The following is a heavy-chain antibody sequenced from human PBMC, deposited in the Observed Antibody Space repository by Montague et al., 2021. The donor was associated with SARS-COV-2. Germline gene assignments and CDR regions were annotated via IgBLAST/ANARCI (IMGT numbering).Heavy chain of an antibody. CDR3: ARAIPKPKLLWFGELLYINYFDY. J-gene: IGHJ4*02. CDR1: GGSISSYY. CDR2: IYYSGST. V-gene: IGHV4-59*01. D-gene: IGHD3-10*01. Sequence: SETLSLTCTVSGGSISSYYWSWIRQPPGKGLEWIGYIYYSGSTNYNPSLKSRVTISVDTSTNQFSLKLSSVTAADTAVYYCARAIPKPKLLWFGELLYINYFDYWGQGTLVTVSS.